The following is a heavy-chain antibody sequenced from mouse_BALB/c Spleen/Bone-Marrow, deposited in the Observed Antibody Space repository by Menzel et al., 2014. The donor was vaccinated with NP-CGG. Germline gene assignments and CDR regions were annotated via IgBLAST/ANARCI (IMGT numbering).Heavy chain of an antibody. Sequence: VMLLESGGGLVKPGGSLKLSCAASGFAFSSYDMSWVRQTLEKRLEWVAYISSGGGSTYFPDTVKGRFIITRDNAKNALYLQMSSLKSEDTAMYYSAKPHNYDGSSPFYAMDYWGQGTSVTVSS. CDR3: AKPHNYDGSSPFYAMDY. CDR1: GFAFSSYD. CDR2: ISSGGGST. V-gene: IGHV5-12-1*01. J-gene: IGHJ4*01. D-gene: IGHD1-1*01.